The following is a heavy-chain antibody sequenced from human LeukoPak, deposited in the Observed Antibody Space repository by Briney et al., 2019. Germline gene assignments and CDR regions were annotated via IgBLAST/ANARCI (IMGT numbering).Heavy chain of an antibody. D-gene: IGHD3-10*01. J-gene: IGHJ6*04. CDR3: ATPLGWFGELPNYYYYGMDV. Sequence: GGSLRLSCAASGFTFSSYWMHRVRQAPGKGLVWVSRINSDGSSTSYADSVKGRFTISRDNAKNTLYLQMNSLRAADAAVYYCATPLGWFGELPNYYYYGMDVWGKGTTVTVSS. CDR1: GFTFSSYW. CDR2: INSDGSST. V-gene: IGHV3-74*01.